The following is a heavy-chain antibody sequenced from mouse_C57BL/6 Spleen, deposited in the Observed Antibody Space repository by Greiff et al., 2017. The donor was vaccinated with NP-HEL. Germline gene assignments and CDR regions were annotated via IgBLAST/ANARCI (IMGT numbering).Heavy chain of an antibody. CDR3: ARGAQDAMDY. D-gene: IGHD3-2*02. CDR2: INPSSGYT. V-gene: IGHV1-4*01. Sequence: VQLQESGAELARPGASVKMSCKASGYTFTSYTMHWVKQRPGQGLEWIGYINPSSGYTKYNQKFKDKATLTADKSSSTAYMQLSSLTSEDSAVYYCARGAQDAMDYWGQGTSVTVSS. CDR1: GYTFTSYT. J-gene: IGHJ4*01.